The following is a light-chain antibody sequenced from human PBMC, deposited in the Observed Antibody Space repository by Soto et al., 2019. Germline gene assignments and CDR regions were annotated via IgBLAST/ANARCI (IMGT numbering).Light chain of an antibody. Sequence: EIVLTQSPGTLSLSPGARATLSCRASQSVSSSYLAWYQQKPGQAPRLLIFGASSRATGIPSRFSGSGSGTDFTLTIIRVEPEDFAVYYCQQYGRSLPITFGQGTRLEIK. CDR3: QQYGRSLPIT. CDR2: GAS. V-gene: IGKV3-20*01. J-gene: IGKJ5*01. CDR1: QSVSSSY.